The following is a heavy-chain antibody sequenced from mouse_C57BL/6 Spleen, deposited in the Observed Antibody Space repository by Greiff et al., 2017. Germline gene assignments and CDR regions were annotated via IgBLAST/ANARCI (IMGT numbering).Heavy chain of an antibody. J-gene: IGHJ4*01. CDR2: IYPGDGNT. D-gene: IGHD1-2*01. CDR3: ARHYWSLYAMDY. V-gene: IGHV1-82*01. Sequence: QVQLQQPGAELVKPGASVKISCKASGYAFSSYWMNWVKQRPGQGLEWIGRIYPGDGNTNYNEKFKGKATLTVDKSSSTAYMQLSSLTSEDSAVYYCARHYWSLYAMDYWGQGTSVTVSS. CDR1: GYAFSSYW.